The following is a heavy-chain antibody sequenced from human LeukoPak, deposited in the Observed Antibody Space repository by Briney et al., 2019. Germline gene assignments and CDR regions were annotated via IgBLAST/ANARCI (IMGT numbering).Heavy chain of an antibody. V-gene: IGHV4-61*02. D-gene: IGHD3-22*01. J-gene: IGHJ4*02. CDR1: GGSISSNSYY. Sequence: PSETLSLTCAVSGGSISSNSYYWGWIRQPAGKGLEWIGRIYPSGSTNYNPSLKSRVTMSVDTSNNQFSLKLSSVTAADMAVYYCARDAYYYDSSGYYRFDYWGQGTLVTVSS. CDR2: IYPSGST. CDR3: ARDAYYYDSSGYYRFDY.